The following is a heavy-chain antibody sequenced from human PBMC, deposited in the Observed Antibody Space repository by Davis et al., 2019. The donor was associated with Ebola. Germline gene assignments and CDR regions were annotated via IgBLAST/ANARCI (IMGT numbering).Heavy chain of an antibody. CDR3: ARVSLYSGSYWGYFDY. Sequence: PGGSLRLSCAASGFTFSSYAMHWVRQAPGKGLEWVAVISYDGSNKYYADSVKGRFTISRDNSKNTLYLQMNSLRAEDTAVYYCARVSLYSGSYWGYFDYWGQGTLVTVSS. D-gene: IGHD1-26*01. CDR2: ISYDGSNK. V-gene: IGHV3-30-3*01. CDR1: GFTFSSYA. J-gene: IGHJ4*02.